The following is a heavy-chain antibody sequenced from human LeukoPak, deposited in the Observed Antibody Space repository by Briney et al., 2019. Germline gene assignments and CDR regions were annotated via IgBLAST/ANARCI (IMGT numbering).Heavy chain of an antibody. Sequence: SETLSLTCTVSGGSISSYYWGWIRQPPGKGLEWIGYIYYSGSTNYNPSLKSRVTISVDTSKNQFSLKLSSVTAADTAVYYCARARITMIVGGPAYFDYWGQGTLVTVSS. J-gene: IGHJ4*02. CDR2: IYYSGST. D-gene: IGHD3-22*01. CDR1: GGSISSYY. V-gene: IGHV4-59*01. CDR3: ARARITMIVGGPAYFDY.